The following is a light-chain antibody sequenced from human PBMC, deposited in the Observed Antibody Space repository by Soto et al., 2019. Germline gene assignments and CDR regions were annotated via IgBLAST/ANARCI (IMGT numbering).Light chain of an antibody. V-gene: IGKV1D-12*01. CDR3: QQANSFPLT. Sequence: DIQMTQSPSSVSASVGDRVTITCRASQGIGSWLAWYQQKPGKAPILLIYAASSLQTGVPSRFSGSGSGTDFTLTISSLQPEDFATYYCQQANSFPLTFGGGTKVEIK. J-gene: IGKJ4*01. CDR2: AAS. CDR1: QGIGSW.